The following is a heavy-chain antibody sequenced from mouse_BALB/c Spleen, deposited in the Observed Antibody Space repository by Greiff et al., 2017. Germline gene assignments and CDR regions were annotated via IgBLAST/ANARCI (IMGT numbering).Heavy chain of an antibody. J-gene: IGHJ4*01. CDR2: ISYDGSN. V-gene: IGHV3-6*02. Sequence: EVQLVESGPGLVKPSQSLSLTCSVTGYSITSGYYWNWIRQFPGNKLEWMGYISYDGSNNYNPSLKNRISITRDTSKNQFFLKLNSVTTEDTATYYCAREGGTTDAMDYWGQGTSVTVSS. D-gene: IGHD1-1*01. CDR1: GYSITSGYY. CDR3: AREGGTTDAMDY.